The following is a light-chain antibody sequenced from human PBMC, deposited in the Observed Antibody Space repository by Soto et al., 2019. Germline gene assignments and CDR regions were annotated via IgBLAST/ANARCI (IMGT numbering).Light chain of an antibody. CDR1: QSVSSN. V-gene: IGKV3-15*01. CDR3: QQYNNWPPYT. Sequence: EIVMTQSPATLSVSPGERATLSCRASQSVSSNLAWYQQKPGQAPRLLLYGASTRATGIPARFSGSGSGTEFTLTISSLQSEDFAVYYCQQYNNWPPYTLGQGTKLEIK. CDR2: GAS. J-gene: IGKJ2*01.